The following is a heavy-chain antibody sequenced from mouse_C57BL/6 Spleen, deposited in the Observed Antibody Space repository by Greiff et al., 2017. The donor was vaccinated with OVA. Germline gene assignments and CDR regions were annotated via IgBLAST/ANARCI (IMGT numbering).Heavy chain of an antibody. J-gene: IGHJ1*03. V-gene: IGHV1-50*01. Sequence: QVQLQQPGAELVKPGASVKLSCKASGYTFTSYWMQWVKQRPGQGLEWIGEIDPSDSYTNYNQKFKGKATLTVDTSSSTAYMQLSSLTSEDSAVYYCARIPTVVAHWYFDVWGTGTTVTVSS. CDR1: GYTFTSYW. D-gene: IGHD1-1*01. CDR2: IDPSDSYT. CDR3: ARIPTVVAHWYFDV.